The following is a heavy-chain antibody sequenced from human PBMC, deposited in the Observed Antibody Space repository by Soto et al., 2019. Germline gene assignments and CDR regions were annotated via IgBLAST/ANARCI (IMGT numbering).Heavy chain of an antibody. Sequence: SGGSLRLSCAASGFTVSSKYMSWVRQAPGKGLEWVSLIQSGGPTYYADSAKGRFTISRDTSENTVHLQMDSLRAEDTAVYYCARDQLIRFLEGPHAFDIWGQGTMVTVSS. D-gene: IGHD3-3*01. J-gene: IGHJ3*02. CDR1: GFTVSSKY. CDR3: ARDQLIRFLEGPHAFDI. CDR2: IQSGGPT. V-gene: IGHV3-66*01.